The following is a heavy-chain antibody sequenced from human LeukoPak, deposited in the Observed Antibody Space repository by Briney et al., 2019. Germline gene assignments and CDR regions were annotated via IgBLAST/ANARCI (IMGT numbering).Heavy chain of an antibody. CDR1: GGSFSGYY. D-gene: IGHD3-3*01. CDR3: ARGYYDFWSGYSYYFDY. J-gene: IGHJ4*02. V-gene: IGHV4-34*01. CDR2: INHSGST. Sequence: SETLSLTCAVYGGSFSGYYWSWIRQPPGKELEWIGEINHSGSTNYNPSLKSRVTISVDTSKNQFSLKLSSVTAADTAVYYCARGYYDFWSGYSYYFDYWGQGTLVTVSS.